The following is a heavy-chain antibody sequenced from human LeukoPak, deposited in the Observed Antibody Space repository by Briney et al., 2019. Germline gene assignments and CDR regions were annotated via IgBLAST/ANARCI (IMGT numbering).Heavy chain of an antibody. V-gene: IGHV4-34*01. CDR2: INHSGST. J-gene: IGHJ4*02. CDR1: GGSFSGYY. D-gene: IGHD3-9*01. Sequence: PSETLSLTCAVYGGSFSGYYWSWIRQPPGKGLEWIGEINHSGSTNYNPSLKSRVTISVDTSKKQFSLKLSSVTAADTAVYYCARGYRLRYFDWLRRVPTAEFDYWGQGTLVTVSS. CDR3: ARGYRLRYFDWLRRVPTAEFDY.